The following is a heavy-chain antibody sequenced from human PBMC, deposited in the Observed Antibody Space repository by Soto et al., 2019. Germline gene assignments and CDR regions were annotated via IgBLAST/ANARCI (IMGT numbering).Heavy chain of an antibody. CDR3: AKFVGGLGSGSSYIQQHHFEYFQH. V-gene: IGHV3-23*01. D-gene: IGHD3-10*02. CDR1: GFTFSSYA. Sequence: EVQLLESGGGLVQPGGSLRLSCAASGFTFSSYAMSWVRQAPGKGLEWVSAISGSGGSTYYADSVKGRFTISRDNSKNTLXXQXNXXRAEDTAVYYCAKFVGGLGSGSSYIQQHHFEYFQHWGQGTLVTVSS. J-gene: IGHJ1*01. CDR2: ISGSGGST.